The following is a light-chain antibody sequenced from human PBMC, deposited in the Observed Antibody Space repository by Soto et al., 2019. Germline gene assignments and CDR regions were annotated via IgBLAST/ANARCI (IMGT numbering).Light chain of an antibody. CDR3: QSYDSSLSGVV. CDR2: GNS. CDR1: SSNIGAGFD. J-gene: IGLJ2*01. V-gene: IGLV1-40*01. Sequence: QSVLTQPPSVSGAPGQTVTISCTGSSSNIGAGFDVHWYQQLPGTAPKLLIYGNSNRPSGVPDQFSGSKSGTSASLVITGLQAEDEADYYCQSYDSSLSGVVFGGGTQLTVL.